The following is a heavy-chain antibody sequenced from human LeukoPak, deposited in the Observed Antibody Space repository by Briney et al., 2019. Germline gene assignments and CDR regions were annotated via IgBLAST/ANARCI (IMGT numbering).Heavy chain of an antibody. V-gene: IGHV3-21*01. D-gene: IGHD3-22*01. Sequence: PGGSLRLSCAASTFTFSSFSMNWVRQAPGKGLEWVSSISTSSGYIYYADSVKGRFTISRDNAKSSLYLQMNSLRAEDTAVYYCARESQYYYDSSGYLDYYYGMDVWGQGTTVTVS. CDR2: ISTSSGYI. CDR3: ARESQYYYDSSGYLDYYYGMDV. CDR1: TFTFSSFS. J-gene: IGHJ6*02.